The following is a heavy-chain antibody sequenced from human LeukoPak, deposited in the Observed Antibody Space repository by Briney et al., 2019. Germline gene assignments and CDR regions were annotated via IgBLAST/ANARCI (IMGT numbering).Heavy chain of an antibody. D-gene: IGHD6-19*01. V-gene: IGHV4-39*07. CDR2: IYYSGST. CDR1: GGSISSSSYY. Sequence: SETLSLTCTVSGGSISSSSYYWGWIRQPPGKGLEWIGSIYYSGSTYYNPSLKSRVAISVDTSKNQFSLKLSSVTAADTAVYYCARRTRRLGYSSGYPFDYWGQGTLVTVSS. J-gene: IGHJ4*02. CDR3: ARRTRRLGYSSGYPFDY.